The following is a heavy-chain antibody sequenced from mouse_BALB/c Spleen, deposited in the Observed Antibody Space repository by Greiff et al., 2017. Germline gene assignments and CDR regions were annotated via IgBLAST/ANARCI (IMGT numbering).Heavy chain of an antibody. CDR1: GFTFSSYG. J-gene: IGHJ1*01. V-gene: IGHV5-6*01. Sequence: VQLQQSGGDLVKPGGSLKLSCAASGFTFSSYGMSWVRQTPDKRLEWVATISSGGSYTYYPDSVKGRFTISRDNAKNTLYLQMSSLKSEDTAMYYCARQAYYGNFYWYFDVWGAGTTVTVSS. D-gene: IGHD2-10*01. CDR3: ARQAYYGNFYWYFDV. CDR2: ISSGGSYT.